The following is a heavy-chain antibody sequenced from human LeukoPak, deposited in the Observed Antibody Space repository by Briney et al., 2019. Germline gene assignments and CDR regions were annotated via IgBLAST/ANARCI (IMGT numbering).Heavy chain of an antibody. CDR3: ARGVGGGTLDY. J-gene: IGHJ4*02. CDR2: IYYSGST. CDR1: GRSISSYY. D-gene: IGHD3-10*01. V-gene: IGHV4-59*12. Sequence: SETLSLTCTVSGRSISSYYWSWIRQPPGQGLEWIAYIYYSGSTNYNPSLKSRVTISVDTSKNQFSLKLSFLTAADTAVYYCARGVGGGTLDYWGQGTLVTVSS.